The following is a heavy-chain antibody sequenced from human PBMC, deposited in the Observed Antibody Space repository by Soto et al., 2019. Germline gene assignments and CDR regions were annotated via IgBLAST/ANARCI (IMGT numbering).Heavy chain of an antibody. CDR3: ARDLGITFGGVIA. Sequence: EVQLVESGGGLVQPGGSLRLSCAASGFTFSSYSMNWVRQAPGKGLEWVSYISSSSSYIYYADSVKGRFTISRDNAKNSLYLQMNSLRAEDTAVYYCARDLGITFGGVIAWGQGTLVTVSS. V-gene: IGHV3-21*05. CDR2: ISSSSSYI. CDR1: GFTFSSYS. D-gene: IGHD3-16*02. J-gene: IGHJ5*02.